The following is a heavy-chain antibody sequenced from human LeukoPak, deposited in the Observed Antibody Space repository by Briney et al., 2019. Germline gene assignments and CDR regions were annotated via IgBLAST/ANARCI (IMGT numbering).Heavy chain of an antibody. CDR1: GFTFSSYG. V-gene: IGHV3-30*02. D-gene: IGHD3-22*01. CDR3: AKATSGSFDY. J-gene: IGHJ4*02. Sequence: GESLKISXAASGFTFSSYGMHWVRQAPGKGLEWVAFIRYDGSNKYYADSVKGRFTISRDNSKNTLYLQMNSLRAEDTAVYYCAKATSGSFDYWGQGTLVTVSS. CDR2: IRYDGSNK.